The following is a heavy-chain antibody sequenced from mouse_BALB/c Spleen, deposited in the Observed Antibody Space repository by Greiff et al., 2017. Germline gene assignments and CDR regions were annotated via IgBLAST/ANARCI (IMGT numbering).Heavy chain of an antibody. D-gene: IGHD2-3*01. CDR3: ARWFYAMDY. CDR2: ISSGSSTI. J-gene: IGHJ4*01. V-gene: IGHV5-17*02. CDR1: GFTFSSFG. Sequence: EVHLVESGGGLVQPGGSRKLSCAASGFTFSSFGMHWVRQAPEKGLEWVAYISSGSSTIYYADTVKGRVTISRDNPKNTLFLQMTSLRSEDTAMYYCARWFYAMDYWGQGTSVTVSS.